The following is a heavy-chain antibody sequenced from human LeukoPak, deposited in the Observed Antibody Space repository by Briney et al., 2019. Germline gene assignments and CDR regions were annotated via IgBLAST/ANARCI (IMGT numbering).Heavy chain of an antibody. CDR1: GFTFSSYG. CDR3: AKEIWPTVTTPGHTHFDY. Sequence: GGSLRLSCAASGFTFSSYGMHWVRQAPAKGLEWVAFIRYAGSNKYYADSVKSRFTISRDNSKNTLYLQMNSLRAEDTAVYYCAKEIWPTVTTPGHTHFDYWGQGTLVTVSS. J-gene: IGHJ4*02. CDR2: IRYAGSNK. D-gene: IGHD4-17*01. V-gene: IGHV3-30*02.